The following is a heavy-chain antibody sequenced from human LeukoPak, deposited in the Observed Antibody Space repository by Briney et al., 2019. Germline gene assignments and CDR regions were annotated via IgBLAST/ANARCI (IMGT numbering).Heavy chain of an antibody. CDR3: ARDLGYNYDY. V-gene: IGHV4-59*01. CDR2: IYYSGST. Sequence: PSETLSLTCTVSGGSISSYYWSWIRQPPGKGLEWIGYIYYSGSTNHNPSLKSRVTISVDTSKNQFSLKLSSVTAADTAVYYCARDLGYNYDYWGQGTLVTVSS. J-gene: IGHJ4*02. D-gene: IGHD5-24*01. CDR1: GGSISSYY.